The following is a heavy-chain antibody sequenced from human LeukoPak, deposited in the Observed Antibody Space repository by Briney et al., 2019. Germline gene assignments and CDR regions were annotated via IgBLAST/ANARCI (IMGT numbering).Heavy chain of an antibody. J-gene: IGHJ5*02. CDR3: ARDSGTTGEVKFDP. CDR2: ISSSSSYI. V-gene: IGHV3-21*01. D-gene: IGHD4-17*01. CDR1: GFTFSSYS. Sequence: GGTLRLSCAASGFTFSSYSMNWVRQAPGKGLEWVSSISSSSSYIYYADSVKGRFTISRDNAKNSLYLQMNSLRAEDTAVYYCARDSGTTGEVKFDPWGQGTLVTVSS.